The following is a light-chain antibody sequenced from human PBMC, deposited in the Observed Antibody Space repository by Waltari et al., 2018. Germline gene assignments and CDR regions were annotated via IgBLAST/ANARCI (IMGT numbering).Light chain of an antibody. V-gene: IGLV3-19*01. CDR3: NSRDSSGNHLV. CDR1: SLRSYY. Sequence: SSELTQDPAVSVALGQTVRITCQGDSLRSYYASRYQPKPGQAPVLVIYGKNNRPSGIPDQFSGSSSGNTASLTITGAQAEDEADYYCNSRDSSGNHLVFGGGTKLTVL. J-gene: IGLJ2*01. CDR2: GKN.